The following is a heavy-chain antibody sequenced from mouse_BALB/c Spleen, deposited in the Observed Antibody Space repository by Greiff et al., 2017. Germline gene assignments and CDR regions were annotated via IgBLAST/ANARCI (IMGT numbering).Heavy chain of an antibody. CDR3: ARSNYGSSSFDY. CDR1: GFTFSSFG. J-gene: IGHJ2*01. D-gene: IGHD1-1*01. Sequence: EVQGVESGGGLVQPGGSRKLSCAASGFTFSSFGMHWVRQAPEKGLEWVAYISSGSSTIYYADTVKGRFTISRDNPKNTLFLQMTSLRSEDTAMYYCARSNYGSSSFDYWGQGTTLTVSS. V-gene: IGHV5-17*02. CDR2: ISSGSSTI.